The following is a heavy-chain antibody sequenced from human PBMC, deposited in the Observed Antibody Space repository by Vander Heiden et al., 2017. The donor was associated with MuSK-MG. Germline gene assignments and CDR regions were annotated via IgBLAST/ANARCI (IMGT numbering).Heavy chain of an antibody. CDR1: GYSISSGYY. J-gene: IGHJ4*02. D-gene: IGHD2-15*01. Sequence: QVQLQESGPGLVKSSETLSLTCAVSGYSISSGYYWGWIRQPPEKGLEWIGSSYRSGSTYYNPSLKSRVTISADTSKNQFSLKLSSVTAADTAVYFCARRGGDCSGGSCSVDYWGQGTLGTVSS. CDR3: ARRGGDCSGGSCSVDY. CDR2: SYRSGST. V-gene: IGHV4-38-2*01.